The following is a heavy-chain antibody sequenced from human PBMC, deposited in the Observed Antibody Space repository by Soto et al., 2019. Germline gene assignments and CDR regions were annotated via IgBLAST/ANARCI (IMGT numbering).Heavy chain of an antibody. J-gene: IGHJ4*02. CDR1: GFNFLIYD. D-gene: IGHD1-1*01. Sequence: GGSLRLSCAASGFNFLIYDMHWVRQAPGKGLEWVALISNDGGTKYYADSVKGRFTISRDNSENSLYLLMNSLRVEDTAVYYCAKDYKAGFDYWGQVMLVTGTS. CDR3: AKDYKAGFDY. V-gene: IGHV3-30*18. CDR2: ISNDGGTK.